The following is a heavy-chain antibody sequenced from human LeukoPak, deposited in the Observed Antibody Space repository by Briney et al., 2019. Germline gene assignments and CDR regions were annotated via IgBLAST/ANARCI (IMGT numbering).Heavy chain of an antibody. Sequence: GGSLRLSCAASGSTVSSNYMSWVRQAPGKGLEWVSVIYSGGSTYYADSVKGRFTISRDNSKNTLYLQMNSLRAEDTAVYYCARSPFWYSSGWYVDYWGQGTLVTVSS. CDR3: ARSPFWYSSGWYVDY. CDR1: GSTVSSNY. D-gene: IGHD6-19*01. V-gene: IGHV3-53*01. J-gene: IGHJ4*02. CDR2: IYSGGST.